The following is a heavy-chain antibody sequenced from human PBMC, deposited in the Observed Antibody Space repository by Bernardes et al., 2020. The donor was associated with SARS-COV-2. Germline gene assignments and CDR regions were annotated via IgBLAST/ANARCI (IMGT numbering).Heavy chain of an antibody. Sequence: GGSLRLSCAASGFPFSAYTINWVRQGRGKGLEWVSSISSSGSPIYYADSVKGRFTITRDNAKNSMYLQMYSLRVEDTAVYYCVREVSWGQGTLVTVSS. CDR1: GFPFSAYT. D-gene: IGHD6-6*01. CDR3: VREVS. CDR2: ISSSGSPI. J-gene: IGHJ5*02. V-gene: IGHV3-21*01.